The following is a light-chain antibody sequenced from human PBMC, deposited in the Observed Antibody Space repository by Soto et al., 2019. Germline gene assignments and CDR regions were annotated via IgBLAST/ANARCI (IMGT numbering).Light chain of an antibody. CDR2: AVS. J-gene: IGKJ1*01. CDR3: LQHNSYPRT. Sequence: DIQMTQSPSSLSASVGDRVTITCRASQDIRIDLDWYQQKPGKAPKRLIFAVSSLQGGIPSRFSGSGSGTDFTLTISSLQPEDFATYYGLQHNSYPRTFGQGTKVEIQ. V-gene: IGKV1-17*01. CDR1: QDIRID.